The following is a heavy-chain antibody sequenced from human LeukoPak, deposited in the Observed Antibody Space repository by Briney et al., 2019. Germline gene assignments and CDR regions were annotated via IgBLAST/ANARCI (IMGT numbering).Heavy chain of an antibody. D-gene: IGHD1-26*01. CDR1: GFTFSSYE. V-gene: IGHV3-48*01. Sequence: GGSLRLSCAASGFTFSSYEMNWVRQAPGKGLEWVSYISSSSSTIYYADSVKGRFTISRDNAKNSLYLQMNSLRAEDTAVYYCARAASRGIVGATQSLGYWGQGTLVTVSS. J-gene: IGHJ4*02. CDR2: ISSSSSTI. CDR3: ARAASRGIVGATQSLGY.